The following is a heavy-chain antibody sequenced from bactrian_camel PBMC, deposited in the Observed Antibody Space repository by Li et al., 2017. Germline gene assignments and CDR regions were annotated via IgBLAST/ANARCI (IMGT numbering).Heavy chain of an antibody. V-gene: IGHV3S53*01. CDR1: GYLRNC. CDR2: GSTSGST. CDR3: VADRAGETCPSEYNY. D-gene: IGHD4*01. J-gene: IGHJ4*01. Sequence: HVQLVESGGGSVQAGGSLRLSCAVSGYLRNCMGWFRQVPGQEREGVAVGSTSGSTWFDASVAGRFTISRDNAKNTMYLQMNSLKPEDTAMYFCVADRAGETCPSEYNYRGQGTQVTVS.